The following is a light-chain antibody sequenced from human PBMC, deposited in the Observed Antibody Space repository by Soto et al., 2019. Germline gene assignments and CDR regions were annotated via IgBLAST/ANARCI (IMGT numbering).Light chain of an antibody. CDR2: DAS. Sequence: EIQMTQSPSSLSASVGDRVTITCQASQDISNYLNWYQQKPGKAPKLLIYDASNLETGVPSRFSGSGSGTDFTFTISSLQAEDIATYYCQQYDNLPLTFGGGTKVEIK. J-gene: IGKJ4*01. CDR1: QDISNY. CDR3: QQYDNLPLT. V-gene: IGKV1-33*01.